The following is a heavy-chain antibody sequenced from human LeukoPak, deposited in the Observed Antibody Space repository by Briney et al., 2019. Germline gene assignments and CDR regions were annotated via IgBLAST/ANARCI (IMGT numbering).Heavy chain of an antibody. CDR1: GYSISSGYY. V-gene: IGHV4-38-2*02. J-gene: IGHJ3*02. CDR3: ARDVHWNFPPHAFDI. Sequence: SETLSLTCTVSGYSISSGYYWGWIRQPPGKGLEWFGSIYHSGSTYYNPSLKSRVTISVDTSKNQFSLKLSSVTAADTAVYYCARDVHWNFPPHAFDIWGQGTMVTVSS. CDR2: IYHSGST. D-gene: IGHD1-1*01.